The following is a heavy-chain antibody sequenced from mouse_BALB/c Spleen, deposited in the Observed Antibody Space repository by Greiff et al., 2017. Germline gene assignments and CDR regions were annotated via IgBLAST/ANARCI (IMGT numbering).Heavy chain of an antibody. CDR1: GFNIKDYY. CDR3: ARGDYGWFAY. Sequence: VQLQQSGAELVRPGASVKLSCKASGFNIKDYYMHWVKQRPEQGLEWIGWIDPENGNTIYDPKFQGKASITADTSSNTAYLQLSSLTSEDTAVYYCARGDYGWFAYWGQGTLVTVSA. D-gene: IGHD1-1*01. J-gene: IGHJ3*01. CDR2: IDPENGNT. V-gene: IGHV14-1*02.